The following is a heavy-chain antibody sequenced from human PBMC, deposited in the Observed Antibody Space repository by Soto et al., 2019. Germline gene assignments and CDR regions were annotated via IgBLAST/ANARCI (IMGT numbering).Heavy chain of an antibody. CDR2: INAGNGNT. Sequence: ASVKVSCKASGYTFTSYARHWVRQAPGQRLEWMGWINAGNGNTKYSQKFQGRVTITRDTSASTAYMELSSLRSEDTAVYYCARDNCSSTSCYIGWNWFDPWGQGTLVTVSS. CDR1: GYTFTSYA. J-gene: IGHJ5*02. D-gene: IGHD2-2*02. V-gene: IGHV1-3*01. CDR3: ARDNCSSTSCYIGWNWFDP.